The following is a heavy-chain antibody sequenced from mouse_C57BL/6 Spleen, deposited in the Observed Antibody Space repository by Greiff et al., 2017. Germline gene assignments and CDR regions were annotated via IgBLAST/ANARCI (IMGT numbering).Heavy chain of an antibody. Sequence: VMLVESDAELVKPGASVKISCKVSGYTFTDHTIHWMKQRPEQGLEWIGYIYPRDGSTKYNEKFKGKATLTADKSSSTAYMQLNSLTSEDSAVYFCARSFYDYEGYFDVWGTGTTVTVSS. D-gene: IGHD2-4*01. J-gene: IGHJ1*03. CDR2: IYPRDGST. CDR3: ARSFYDYEGYFDV. V-gene: IGHV1-78*01. CDR1: GYTFTDHT.